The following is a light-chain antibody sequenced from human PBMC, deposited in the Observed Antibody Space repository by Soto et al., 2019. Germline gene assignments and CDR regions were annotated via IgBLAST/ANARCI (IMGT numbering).Light chain of an antibody. CDR1: NSNIGNKY. CDR2: RNN. V-gene: IGLV1-47*01. Sequence: QLVLTQPPSASGTPVQRVTISCSGSNSNIGNKYVYWYQQLPGTAPKLLMYRNNHRPSGVPVRFSGSKSGTSASLAISGLRSEDEADYYCAAWDDGVGGPAFGGGTKLTVL. J-gene: IGLJ3*02. CDR3: AAWDDGVGGPA.